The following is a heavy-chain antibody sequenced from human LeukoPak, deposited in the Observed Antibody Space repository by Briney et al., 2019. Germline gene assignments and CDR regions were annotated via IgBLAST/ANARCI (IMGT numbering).Heavy chain of an antibody. D-gene: IGHD2-2*01. CDR2: IKSKTGGGTT. V-gene: IGHV3-15*01. J-gene: IGHJ5*02. Sequence: GGSLRLSCAASGFTFSNAWMSWVRQAPGKGLEWVARIKSKTGGGTTDYAAHVKGRITISRDDSKNTLYLQMNSLKTEDTAVYYCTTDVVYRSSTSCYNWFDRWGQGTLVTVSS. CDR3: TTDVVYRSSTSCYNWFDR. CDR1: GFTFSNAW.